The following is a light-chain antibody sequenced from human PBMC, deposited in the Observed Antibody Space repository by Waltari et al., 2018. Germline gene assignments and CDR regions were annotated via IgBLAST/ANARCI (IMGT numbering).Light chain of an antibody. CDR2: DVS. Sequence: QSALTQPASVSGSPGQSITISCTGTSSDIGGYDYVSWYQQHPGKAPKILIYDVSNRPSVVSTRFSGSKSANTASLTISGLQAEDEADYYCSSYTRTTFLIFGGGTKLTVL. V-gene: IGLV2-14*03. CDR1: SSDIGGYDY. CDR3: SSYTRTTFLI. J-gene: IGLJ2*01.